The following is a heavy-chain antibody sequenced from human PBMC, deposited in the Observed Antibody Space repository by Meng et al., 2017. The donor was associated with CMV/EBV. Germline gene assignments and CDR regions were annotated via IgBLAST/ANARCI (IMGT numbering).Heavy chain of an antibody. CDR3: AHSWYGFGPNWFDP. CDR1: GFSLSSSGVA. Sequence: SGPTLVKPTQTLTLTCTFSGFSLSSSGVAVGWIRQSPGKALEWLALIYWNDDKRYSPSLKSRLTITKDISKNQVVLTMTNMDPVDTATYYCAHSWYGFGPNWFDPWGQGTLVTVSS. CDR2: IYWNDDK. D-gene: IGHD3/OR15-3a*01. V-gene: IGHV2-5*01. J-gene: IGHJ5*02.